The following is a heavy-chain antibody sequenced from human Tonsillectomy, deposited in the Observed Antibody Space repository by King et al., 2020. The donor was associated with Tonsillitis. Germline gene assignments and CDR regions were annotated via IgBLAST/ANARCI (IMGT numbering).Heavy chain of an antibody. Sequence: VQLVESGAEVKKPGASVKVSCKASGYTFTGYYMHWVRQATGQGLEWMGWINPNSGGTNYAQKFQGRATMTRDTSISTAYMELSRLRSDDTAVYYCARDTPRGYSYYLLDYWGQGTLVTVSS. D-gene: IGHD5-18*01. CDR2: INPNSGGT. J-gene: IGHJ4*02. CDR3: ARDTPRGYSYYLLDY. CDR1: GYTFTGYY. V-gene: IGHV1-2*02.